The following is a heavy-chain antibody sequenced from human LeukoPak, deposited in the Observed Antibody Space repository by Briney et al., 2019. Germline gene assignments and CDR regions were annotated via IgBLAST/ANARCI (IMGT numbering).Heavy chain of an antibody. CDR1: GFTFSSYP. J-gene: IGHJ4*02. Sequence: PGGSLRLSCTASGFTFSSYPMHWVRQAPGKGLEWVAVIGYDGVNKVYTDSVKGRSTISRDDSKSTLYLQMDSLRAEDTAVYYCARDLLRGAPDYLDLWGQGTLVTVSS. CDR2: IGYDGVNK. CDR3: ARDLLRGAPDYLDL. V-gene: IGHV3-30*04. D-gene: IGHD3-10*01.